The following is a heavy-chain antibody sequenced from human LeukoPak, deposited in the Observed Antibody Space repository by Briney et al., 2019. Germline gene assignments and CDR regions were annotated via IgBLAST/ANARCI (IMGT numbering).Heavy chain of an antibody. J-gene: IGHJ4*02. D-gene: IGHD1-26*01. Sequence: GGSLRLSCGVSGFTFSSYVMIWVRQAPGKELEWVSGINGGGGTYYADYVKGRFTISRDNSKNTLYLQMNSLTADDSAVYYCEAHLYSGNLPDYWGQGTLVTVSS. CDR2: INGGGGT. CDR3: EAHLYSGNLPDY. V-gene: IGHV3-23*01. CDR1: GFTFSSYV.